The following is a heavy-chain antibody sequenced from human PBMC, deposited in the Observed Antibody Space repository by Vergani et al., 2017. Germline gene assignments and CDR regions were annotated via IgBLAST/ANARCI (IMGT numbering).Heavy chain of an antibody. CDR3: ARDVVVTATAGFRDAFDI. Sequence: VQLVESGGGLVKPGGSLRLSCSASGFNISHYYMSWIRQAPGKGLEWVSYISSSGSTIFHADSVKGRFTISRDSANKSLYLQMTSLKSEDTAMYYCARDVVVTATAGFRDAFDIWGQGTMVTVSS. CDR2: ISSSGSTI. J-gene: IGHJ3*02. V-gene: IGHV3-11*04. D-gene: IGHD2-21*02. CDR1: GFNISHYY.